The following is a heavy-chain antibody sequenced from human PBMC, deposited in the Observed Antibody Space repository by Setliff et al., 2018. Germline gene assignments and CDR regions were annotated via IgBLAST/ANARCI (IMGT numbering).Heavy chain of an antibody. V-gene: IGHV1-18*01. CDR3: SRLVRYCSKTTCQTASGAEL. J-gene: IGHJ4*02. D-gene: IGHD2-8*01. CDR2: IGVYSGNT. Sequence: ASVKVSCKASGFTFTIYGVNWVRQAPGQGLEWLGWIGVYSGNTYTAQRFQGRVTMTTDTSTNMAYLELRGLRSDDTAVYYCSRLVRYCSKTTCQTASGAELWGQGTLVTVSS. CDR1: GFTFTIYG.